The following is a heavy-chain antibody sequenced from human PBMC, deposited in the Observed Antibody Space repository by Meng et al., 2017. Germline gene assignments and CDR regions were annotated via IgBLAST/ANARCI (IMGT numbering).Heavy chain of an antibody. CDR1: GGSFSGYY. Sequence: QVHLQQWRAGLLKPSETLALTCAVYGGSFSGYYWSWIRQPPGKGLEWIGEINHSGSTNYNPSLKSRVTISVDTSKNQFSLKLSSVTAADTAVYYCARRGIAARPFYYWGQGTLVTVSS. J-gene: IGHJ4*02. CDR3: ARRGIAARPFYY. D-gene: IGHD6-6*01. V-gene: IGHV4-34*01. CDR2: INHSGST.